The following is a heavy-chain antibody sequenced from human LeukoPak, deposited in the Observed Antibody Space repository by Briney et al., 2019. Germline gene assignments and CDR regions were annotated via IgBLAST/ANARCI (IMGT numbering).Heavy chain of an antibody. CDR2: ISGSSSTI. CDR3: TRGRPGHYYDY. D-gene: IGHD6-6*01. CDR1: GFTFSSYT. Sequence: GGSLRLSCAASGFTFSSYTMSWVRQAPGEGLEWISSISGSSSTIFYSDSMKGRLFVSRDNAKNSLYLQMDNLRDGDTAVYYCTRGRPGHYYDYWGQGTRVTVSS. V-gene: IGHV3-48*02. J-gene: IGHJ4*02.